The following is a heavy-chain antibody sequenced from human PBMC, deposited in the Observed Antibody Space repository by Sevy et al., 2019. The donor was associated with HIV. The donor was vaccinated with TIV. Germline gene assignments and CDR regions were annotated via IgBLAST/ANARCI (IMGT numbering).Heavy chain of an antibody. J-gene: IGHJ4*02. CDR2: ISGSGGAT. D-gene: IGHD2-21*02. V-gene: IGHV3-23*01. Sequence: GGSLRLSCAASGFTFSSYAMSWVRQAPGKGLEWVSAISGSGGATFYADSVKGRFTISRDNSKNTLFLQMNSLRAEDTAVYYCANALVATATPYYFHYWGQGTLVTVSS. CDR3: ANALVATATPYYFHY. CDR1: GFTFSSYA.